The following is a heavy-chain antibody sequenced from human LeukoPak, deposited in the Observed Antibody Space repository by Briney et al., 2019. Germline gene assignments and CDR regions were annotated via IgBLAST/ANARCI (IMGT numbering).Heavy chain of an antibody. Sequence: GSSVKVSCKASGGTFSSYAISWVRQAPGQGLEWMGGIIPIFGTANYAQKFQGRVTITTDESTSTAYMELSSLRSEDTAVYYCARNIGITGTTNLYYFDYWGQGTLVTVSS. CDR1: GGTFSSYA. V-gene: IGHV1-69*05. J-gene: IGHJ4*02. D-gene: IGHD1-7*01. CDR3: ARNIGITGTTNLYYFDY. CDR2: IIPIFGTA.